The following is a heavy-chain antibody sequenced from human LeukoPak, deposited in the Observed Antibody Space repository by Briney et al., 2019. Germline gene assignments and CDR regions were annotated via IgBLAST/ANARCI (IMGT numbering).Heavy chain of an antibody. Sequence: GGSLRLSCAASGFTFSSYGMHWVRQAPGKGLEWVAVIWYDGSDKYYADSVKGRFTISRDNSKYTLYLQMNSLRAEDTAVYYCARENPTWVIGGFDYWGQGTLVTVSS. D-gene: IGHD2-21*01. CDR1: GFTFSSYG. CDR2: IWYDGSDK. V-gene: IGHV3-33*01. J-gene: IGHJ4*02. CDR3: ARENPTWVIGGFDY.